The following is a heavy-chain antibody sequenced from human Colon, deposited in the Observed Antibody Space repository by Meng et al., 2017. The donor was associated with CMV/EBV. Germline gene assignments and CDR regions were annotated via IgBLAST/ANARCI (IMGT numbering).Heavy chain of an antibody. CDR3: AKDTAYYYGSGSRAYGLDV. J-gene: IGHJ6*02. CDR1: GFTFDKYV. CDR2: ISGSGSSR. Sequence: GESLKISCVASGFTFDKYVMTWVRQAPGKGLEGVSGISGSGSSRYYADSVKGRHTISRDNSKNTLYLQMNGLGAGDTGVYYCAKDTAYYYGSGSRAYGLDVWGQGTTVTVSS. V-gene: IGHV3-23*01. D-gene: IGHD3-10*01.